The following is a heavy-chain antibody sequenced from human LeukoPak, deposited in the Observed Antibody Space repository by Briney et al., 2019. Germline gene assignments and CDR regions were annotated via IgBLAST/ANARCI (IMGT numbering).Heavy chain of an antibody. CDR3: ARNSHGYSSAWLQFNFDY. J-gene: IGHJ4*02. Sequence: ASVKVSCKASGYTFTGYYMHWVRQAPGQGLEWMGWINPNSGGTNYAQKFQGWVTMTRDTSISTAYMELSRLRSDDTAVYYFARNSHGYSSAWLQFNFDYWGQGSLVTVSS. CDR2: INPNSGGT. CDR1: GYTFTGYY. D-gene: IGHD5-24*01. V-gene: IGHV1-2*04.